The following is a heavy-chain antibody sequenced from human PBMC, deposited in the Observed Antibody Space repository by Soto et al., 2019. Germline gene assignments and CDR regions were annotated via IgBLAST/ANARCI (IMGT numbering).Heavy chain of an antibody. CDR3: TRSNNWNYEYYFDY. V-gene: IGHV2-70*01. D-gene: IGHD1-7*01. CDR2: IDWEEEK. CDR1: GFSLSRKGMS. J-gene: IGHJ4*02. Sequence: SGPTLVNPKQTLILTCAFSGFSLSRKGMSVSWIRQPPGKALEFLALIDWEEEKFSSPSLRTRLTVSKDTSKSQVVLTLTNVDPVDTATYYCTRSNNWNYEYYFDYWGQGTLVTVSS.